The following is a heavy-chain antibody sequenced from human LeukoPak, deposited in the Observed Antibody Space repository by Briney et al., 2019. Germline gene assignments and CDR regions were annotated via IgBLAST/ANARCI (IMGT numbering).Heavy chain of an antibody. Sequence: GGSLRLSCAASGFTFSAHSMNWVRQAPGKGLEWVSYIISSSSTIYYAASVKGRLTISRDNAKNSLYLQMNSLRAEGTAVYYCARSCDSCYFSSDSWGQGTLVTVSS. D-gene: IGHD2-15*01. CDR3: ARSCDSCYFSSDS. CDR1: GFTFSAHS. CDR2: IISSSSTI. V-gene: IGHV3-48*04. J-gene: IGHJ4*02.